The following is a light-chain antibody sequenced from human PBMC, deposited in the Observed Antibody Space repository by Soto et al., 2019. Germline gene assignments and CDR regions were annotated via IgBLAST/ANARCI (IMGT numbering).Light chain of an antibody. CDR1: SSNIGNNY. V-gene: IGLV1-51*01. CDR3: GTWDSRLRVVV. Sequence: QSVLTQPPSVSAAPRQKVAISCSGSSSNIGNNYVSWYHRVPGSAPKLLICDNNERPSGIPDRFSGSKSGTSATLDITGLQTGDEGDYYCGTWDSRLRVVVFGGGTKLTVL. CDR2: DNN. J-gene: IGLJ2*01.